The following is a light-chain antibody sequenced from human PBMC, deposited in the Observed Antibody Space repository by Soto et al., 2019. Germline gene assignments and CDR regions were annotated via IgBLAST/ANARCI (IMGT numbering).Light chain of an antibody. V-gene: IGLV2-14*01. Sequence: QSVLTQPASVSGSPGQAITISCTGTSSDVGGYNYVSSYQQHTGKAPKLMIYEVSNRPSGVSTRFSGSNSGNTASLTISGLQPEDEADYFCSSYTSSTSLDVFGTGTKVTVL. CDR3: SSYTSSTSLDV. CDR1: SSDVGGYNY. J-gene: IGLJ1*01. CDR2: EVS.